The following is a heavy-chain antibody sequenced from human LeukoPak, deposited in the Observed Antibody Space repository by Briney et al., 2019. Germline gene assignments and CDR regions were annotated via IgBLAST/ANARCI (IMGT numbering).Heavy chain of an antibody. V-gene: IGHV4-59*01. D-gene: IGHD4-17*01. CDR1: GGSISSYY. J-gene: IGHJ2*01. CDR3: ARDRGGYFDL. Sequence: SETLSLTCTVSGGSISSYYWSWIRQPPRKGLEWIGYVYYSGSTNYNPSLKSRVTISVDTSKNQFSLKLNSVTAADTAVFYCARDRGGYFDLWGRGTLVTVSS. CDR2: VYYSGST.